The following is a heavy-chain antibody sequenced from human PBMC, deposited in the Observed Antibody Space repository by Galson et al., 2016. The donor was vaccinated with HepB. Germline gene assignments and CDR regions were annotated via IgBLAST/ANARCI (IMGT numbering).Heavy chain of an antibody. CDR3: ASQMERRGVGAFDI. CDR2: IYYTGTT. V-gene: IGHV4-4*02. CDR1: GGSITRSHW. D-gene: IGHD1-1*01. Sequence: SETLSLTCAVFGGSITRSHWWSWVRQPPGKGLEWIGEIYYTGTTNYNPSLKSRVTLSLDNAKNQFSLQVSPVSAADTAVYYCASQMERRGVGAFDIWGQGTVVIVSS. J-gene: IGHJ3*02.